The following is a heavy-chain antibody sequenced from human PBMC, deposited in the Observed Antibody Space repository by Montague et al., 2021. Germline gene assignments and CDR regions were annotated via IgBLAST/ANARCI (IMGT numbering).Heavy chain of an antibody. V-gene: IGHV3-7*03. D-gene: IGHD4/OR15-4a*01. CDR3: ARNPAYGALDY. CDR2: VNPDGSQV. J-gene: IGHJ4*02. Sequence: SLRLSCAASGLLFSHSWTAWVRLPPGKGLEWVAGVNPDGSQVGYVESVKGRFTVSKDNAKNSLFLQMNSLRGDDTALYYCARNPAYGALDYWGQGTRVTVSS. CDR1: GLLFSHSW.